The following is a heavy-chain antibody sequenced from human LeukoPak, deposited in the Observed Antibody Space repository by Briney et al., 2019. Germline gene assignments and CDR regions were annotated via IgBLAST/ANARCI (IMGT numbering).Heavy chain of an antibody. CDR2: ISSSGSTI. CDR1: GFTFSSYE. Sequence: GGSLRLSCAASGFTFSSYEMNWVRQAPGKGLEWVSYISSSGSTIYYADSVKGRFTISRDNAKNSLYLQMNSLRAEDTAVYYCARELYGDYPNYYYYYMDVWGKGTTVTISS. D-gene: IGHD4-17*01. V-gene: IGHV3-48*03. CDR3: ARELYGDYPNYYYYYMDV. J-gene: IGHJ6*03.